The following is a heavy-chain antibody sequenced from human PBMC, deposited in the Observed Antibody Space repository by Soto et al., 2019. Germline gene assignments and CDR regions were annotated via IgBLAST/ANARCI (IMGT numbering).Heavy chain of an antibody. CDR1: GFTFSSYG. CDR2: IWYDGSNK. V-gene: IGHV3-33*01. J-gene: IGHJ6*02. D-gene: IGHD6-6*01. CDR3: ARVGPPSSIAAPGASYYYYYGMDV. Sequence: PGGSLRLSCAASGFTFSSYGMHWVRQAPGKGLEWVAVIWYDGSNKYYADSVKGRFTISRDNSKNTLYLQMNSLRAEDTAVYYCARVGPPSSIAAPGASYYYYYGMDVWGQGTTVTAP.